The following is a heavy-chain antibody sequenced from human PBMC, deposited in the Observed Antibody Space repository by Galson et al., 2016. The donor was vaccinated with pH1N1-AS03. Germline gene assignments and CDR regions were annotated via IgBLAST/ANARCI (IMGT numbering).Heavy chain of an antibody. J-gene: IGHJ4*02. Sequence: SLRLSCAGSGFSFSTYAIHWVRQAPGKGLEWVAVISYDGGQKYYADSVKGRFTISRDDSKNTMYLQMDSLGVEDTAIYYCAKDRVYDDSQWVFDYWGQGNPVTVSS. D-gene: IGHD5/OR15-5a*01. V-gene: IGHV3-30*04. CDR1: GFSFSTYA. CDR2: ISYDGGQK. CDR3: AKDRVYDDSQWVFDY.